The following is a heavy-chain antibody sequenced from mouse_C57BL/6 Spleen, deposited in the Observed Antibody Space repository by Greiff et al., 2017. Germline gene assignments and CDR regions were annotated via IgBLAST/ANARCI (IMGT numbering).Heavy chain of an antibody. J-gene: IGHJ3*01. D-gene: IGHD2-5*01. CDR1: GYTFTGYW. CDR3: ARGGYSNYLAWFAY. V-gene: IGHV1-9*01. CDR2: ILPGSGST. Sequence: QVQLQQSGAELMKPGASVKLSCKATGYTFTGYWIEWVKQRPGHGLEWIGEILPGSGSTNYNDKFKGKATFTADTSSNTAYMQLSSLTTEDSAIYYCARGGYSNYLAWFAYWGQGTLVTVSA.